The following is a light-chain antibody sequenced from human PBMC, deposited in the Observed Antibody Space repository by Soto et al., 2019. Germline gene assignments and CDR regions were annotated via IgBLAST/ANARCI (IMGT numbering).Light chain of an antibody. J-gene: IGLJ1*01. CDR3: SSYTSNNTRV. Sequence: ALTQPASVSGSPGQSITISCTGSSSDVGGYSFVSWYQQHPDKAPKLMIYDVTDRPSGVSDRFSGSKSGNTASLTISGLQAEDEADYSCSSYTSNNTRVFVTGTKVTVL. CDR2: DVT. V-gene: IGLV2-14*03. CDR1: SSDVGGYSF.